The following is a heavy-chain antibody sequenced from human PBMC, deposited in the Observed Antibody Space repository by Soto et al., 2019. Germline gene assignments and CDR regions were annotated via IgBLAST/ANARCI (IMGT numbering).Heavy chain of an antibody. CDR2: IYYSGST. CDR1: GGSISSYY. Sequence: QVQLQESGPGLVKPSATLSLTCTVSGGSISSYYWSWIRQPPGKGLEWIGYIYYSGSTNYHPSLKSRVTISVDTSKNQFALRLSSVTAADTAVYEGAGQSDYGDQHTLDYWGQGTLVTVSS. J-gene: IGHJ4*02. V-gene: IGHV4-59*08. CDR3: AGQSDYGDQHTLDY. D-gene: IGHD4-17*01.